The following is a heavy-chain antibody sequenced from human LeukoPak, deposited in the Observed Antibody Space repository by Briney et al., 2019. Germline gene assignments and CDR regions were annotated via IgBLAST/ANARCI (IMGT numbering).Heavy chain of an antibody. CDR2: IGSSSRSI. CDR1: GFTFSSYS. V-gene: IGHV3-21*01. CDR3: ARETDEAFDL. J-gene: IGHJ2*01. Sequence: GGSLRLSCAASGFTFSSYSMNWVRQAPGKGLEWVSAIGSSSRSIYYADSVKGRFSVSRDNAKNSLYLQMNSLRAEDTAVYYCARETDEAFDLWGRGTLVTVSS.